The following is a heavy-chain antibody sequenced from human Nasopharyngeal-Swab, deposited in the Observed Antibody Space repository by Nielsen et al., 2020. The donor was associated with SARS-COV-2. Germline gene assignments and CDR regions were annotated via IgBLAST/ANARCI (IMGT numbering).Heavy chain of an antibody. CDR3: ARQRLTLIVGPQGY. CDR2: ISGSGGST. Sequence: GSTLRLSCAASGFTYSSYAMSWVRQAPGKGLEWVSAISGSGGSTYYADSVKGRFTISRHNSKNTMNLQMNSLRAEDTAVYNCARQRLTLIVGPQGYWGQGTLVTVSS. J-gene: IGHJ4*02. V-gene: IGHV3-23*01. D-gene: IGHD3-22*01. CDR1: GFTYSSYA.